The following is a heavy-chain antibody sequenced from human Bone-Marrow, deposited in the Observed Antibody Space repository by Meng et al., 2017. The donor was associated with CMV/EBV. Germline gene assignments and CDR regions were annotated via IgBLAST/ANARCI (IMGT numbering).Heavy chain of an antibody. D-gene: IGHD3-16*01. V-gene: IGHV3-30*02. J-gene: IGHJ6*02. Sequence: GGSLRLSCAASGFTFSSYGMHWVRQAPGEGLEWVAFIRYDGSEKYYADSVKGRFTISRDNSKNTLYLQMNSLRVEDTAVYFCAKERSTTRGFYYDMDGWGQGTTVTVSS. CDR3: AKERSTTRGFYYDMDG. CDR2: IRYDGSEK. CDR1: GFTFSSYG.